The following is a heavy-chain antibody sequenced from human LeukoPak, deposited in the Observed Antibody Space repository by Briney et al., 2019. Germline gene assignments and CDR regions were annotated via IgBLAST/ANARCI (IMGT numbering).Heavy chain of an antibody. Sequence: ASVKVSCKASGYTFTSYDINWVRQATGQGLEWMGWMNPNSGHTGYAQKFQGRVTMTRNTSISTAYMELSSLRSEDTAVYYCARGSSTSLSSIAAVYYGMDVWGQGTTVTVSS. CDR1: GYTFTSYD. CDR3: ARGSSTSLSSIAAVYYGMDV. D-gene: IGHD6-25*01. CDR2: MNPNSGHT. J-gene: IGHJ6*02. V-gene: IGHV1-8*01.